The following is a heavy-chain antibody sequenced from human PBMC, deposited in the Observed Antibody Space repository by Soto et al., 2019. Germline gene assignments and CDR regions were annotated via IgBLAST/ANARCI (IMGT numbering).Heavy chain of an antibody. CDR2: MYSGGSI. D-gene: IGHD6-19*01. J-gene: IGHJ4*02. Sequence: EVQLVESGGGLVQPGGSLRLSCAASGLTVSSNHMSWVRQAPGKGLEWVSIMYSGGSIYYADSVKGGFTISRDNSKNTLYLQMSSLRAEDTAVYYCAGGKTVPGLFDDWGQGTLVTVSS. V-gene: IGHV3-66*01. CDR1: GLTVSSNH. CDR3: AGGKTVPGLFDD.